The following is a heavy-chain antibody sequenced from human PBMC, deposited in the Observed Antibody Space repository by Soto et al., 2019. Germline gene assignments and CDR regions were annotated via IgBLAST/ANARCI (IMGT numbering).Heavy chain of an antibody. CDR2: VSGRGDNT. J-gene: IGHJ1*01. CDR3: AKEVVLAAAEYFQH. D-gene: IGHD2-15*01. Sequence: GGSLRRSCAPCVFTVSTYARSWVRQAPGKGLEWVSGVSGRGDNTYYADSVKCRFTISRDNSKNTLYLQMNSLRAEDTAVYYCAKEVVLAAAEYFQHWGQGTPVTVSS. V-gene: IGHV3-23*01. CDR1: VFTVSTYA.